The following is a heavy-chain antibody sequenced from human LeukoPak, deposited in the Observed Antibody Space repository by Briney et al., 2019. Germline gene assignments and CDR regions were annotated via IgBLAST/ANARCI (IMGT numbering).Heavy chain of an antibody. CDR2: ISGSGGST. Sequence: GGSLRLSCAASGFTFSSYAMSWVRQAPGKGLEWVSAISGSGGSTYYADSVKGRFTISRDNSKNTLYLQMNSLRAEDTALYYCAKEANEGSGSYYNGPLDYWGQGTLVTVSS. V-gene: IGHV3-23*01. D-gene: IGHD3-10*01. J-gene: IGHJ4*02. CDR3: AKEANEGSGSYYNGPLDY. CDR1: GFTFSSYA.